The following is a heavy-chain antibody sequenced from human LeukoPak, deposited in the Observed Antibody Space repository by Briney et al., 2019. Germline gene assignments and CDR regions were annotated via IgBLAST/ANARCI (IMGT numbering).Heavy chain of an antibody. Sequence: SGGSLRLSCAISGFIFNTNGMNWVRQSPGKGLEWLATIADGDESTYYADSVKGRFAISRDNSKNTVFLHMNSLRVEDTAVYYCARGVYWSLDYWGQGTPVTVSS. V-gene: IGHV3-23*01. CDR3: ARGVYWSLDY. D-gene: IGHD1-1*01. J-gene: IGHJ4*02. CDR1: GFIFNTNG. CDR2: IADGDEST.